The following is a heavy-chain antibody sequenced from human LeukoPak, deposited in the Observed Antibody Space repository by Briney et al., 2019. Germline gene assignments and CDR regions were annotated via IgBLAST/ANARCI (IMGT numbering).Heavy chain of an antibody. CDR3: ARGPVSSSGFFDY. CDR1: GFTFSDYH. Sequence: GGSLRLSCAASGFTFSDYHMSWIRQASGKGLEWVSYVSSSGGTISYADSVKGRFSISRDNAKKSLYLQMNSLRAEDTAVYYCARGPVSSSGFFDYWGQGTLVTVSS. V-gene: IGHV3-11*01. CDR2: VSSSGGTI. J-gene: IGHJ4*02. D-gene: IGHD3-22*01.